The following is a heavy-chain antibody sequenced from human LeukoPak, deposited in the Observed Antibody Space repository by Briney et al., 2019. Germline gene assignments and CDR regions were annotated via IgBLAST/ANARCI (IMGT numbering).Heavy chain of an antibody. Sequence: SVKVSCRASGGTFSSYAISWVRQAPGQGLEWMGRIIPIFGTANYAQKFQGRVTITTDESTSTAYMELSSLRSEDTAVYYCARDPRGMTHPDYWGQGTLVTVSS. CDR3: ARDPRGMTHPDY. J-gene: IGHJ4*02. V-gene: IGHV1-69*05. D-gene: IGHD3-16*01. CDR1: GGTFSSYA. CDR2: IIPIFGTA.